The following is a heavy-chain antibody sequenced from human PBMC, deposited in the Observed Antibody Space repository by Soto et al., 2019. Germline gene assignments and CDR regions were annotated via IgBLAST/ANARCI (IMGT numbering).Heavy chain of an antibody. V-gene: IGHV3-23*01. Sequence: GGSLRLSCAVSGFTFSNYAMSWVRQAPGKGLQWVSDITGSGGSTYYADPVKGRFTISRDNSMDTLFLQMSSLRADDTAVYYCALGGIAGPVTFWGKGTLVPVSS. CDR3: ALGGIAGPVTF. J-gene: IGHJ4*02. D-gene: IGHD6-13*01. CDR1: GFTFSNYA. CDR2: ITGSGGST.